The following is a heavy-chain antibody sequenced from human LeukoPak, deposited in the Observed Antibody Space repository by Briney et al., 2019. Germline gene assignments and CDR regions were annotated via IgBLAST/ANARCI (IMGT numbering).Heavy chain of an antibody. Sequence: PGGSLRLSCAASGFTFDDYGMSWVRQAPGKGLEWVSGINWNGGSTGYADSVKGRFTISRDNAKNSLYLQMNSLRAEDTALYYCARSYYESSGYRPTSFDYWGQGTLVTVSS. CDR2: INWNGGST. J-gene: IGHJ4*02. V-gene: IGHV3-20*04. CDR1: GFTFDDYG. CDR3: ARSYYESSGYRPTSFDY. D-gene: IGHD3-22*01.